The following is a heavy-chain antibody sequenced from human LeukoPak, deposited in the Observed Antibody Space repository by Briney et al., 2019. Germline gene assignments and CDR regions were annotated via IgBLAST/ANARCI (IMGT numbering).Heavy chain of an antibody. Sequence: ASVKVSCKASGYTFTGYYMHWVRQAPGQGLEWMGWINPNSGGTNYAQKFQGRITMTRDTPISTAYMELSRLRSDDTAVYYCARDPPKTLYSSSWGFDPWGQGTLVTVSS. CDR2: INPNSGGT. CDR3: ARDPPKTLYSSSWGFDP. CDR1: GYTFTGYY. V-gene: IGHV1-2*02. J-gene: IGHJ5*02. D-gene: IGHD6-13*01.